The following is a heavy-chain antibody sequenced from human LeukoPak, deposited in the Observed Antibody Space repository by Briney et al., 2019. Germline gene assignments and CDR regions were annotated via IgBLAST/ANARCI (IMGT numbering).Heavy chain of an antibody. Sequence: GGSLRLSCAASGFTFSSYGMSWVRQAPGKGLEWVSAISGSGGSTYYADSVKGRFTISRDNSKNTLYLQMNSLRAEDTAVYYCAKGGYAGRDYFDYWGQGNLVTVSS. V-gene: IGHV3-23*01. CDR3: AKGGYAGRDYFDY. J-gene: IGHJ4*02. D-gene: IGHD5-12*01. CDR1: GFTFSSYG. CDR2: ISGSGGST.